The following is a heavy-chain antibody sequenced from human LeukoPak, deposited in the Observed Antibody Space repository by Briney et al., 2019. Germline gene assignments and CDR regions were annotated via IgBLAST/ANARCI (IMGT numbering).Heavy chain of an antibody. J-gene: IGHJ6*02. V-gene: IGHV3-64D*09. D-gene: IGHD1-20*01. CDR2: ISGNGVST. Sequence: PGGSLRLSCSASGFTFSRYAMHWVRQAPGKGLEYVSAISGNGVSTSYADSVRGRFTISRDNSKNTLFLQMSSLRGEDTAVYYCVKARVLTGSLYYGMDVWGQGTTVTVSS. CDR1: GFTFSRYA. CDR3: VKARVLTGSLYYGMDV.